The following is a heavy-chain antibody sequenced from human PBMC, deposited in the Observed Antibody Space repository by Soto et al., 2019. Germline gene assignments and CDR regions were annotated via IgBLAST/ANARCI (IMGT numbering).Heavy chain of an antibody. CDR2: IYYSGST. J-gene: IGHJ6*02. V-gene: IGHV4-30-4*01. D-gene: IGHD5-12*01. Sequence: SETLSLTCTVSGGSISSGDYYWSWIRQPPGKGLEWIGYIYYSGSTYYNPSLKSRVTISVDTSKNQFSLKLSSVTAADTAVYYCARVLRTPRYYYYGMDVWGQGTTVTV. CDR3: ARVLRTPRYYYYGMDV. CDR1: GGSISSGDYY.